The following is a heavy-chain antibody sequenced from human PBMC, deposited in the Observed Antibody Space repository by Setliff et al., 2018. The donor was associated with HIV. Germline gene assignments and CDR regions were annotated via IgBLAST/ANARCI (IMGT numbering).Heavy chain of an antibody. CDR3: ARGSNVVVPRAMGKYGSGSYNY. CDR2: IYPGDSDS. Sequence: PGESLKISCKAPGYSFTTFWIAWVRQMPGKGLECMGIIYPGDSDSRYGPSFHGQVTRSVDKSSSPAYLQWSSLKASDTAIYYCARGSNVVVPRAMGKYGSGSYNYWGRGTLVTVSS. D-gene: IGHD3-10*01. CDR1: GYSFTTFW. V-gene: IGHV5-51*01. J-gene: IGHJ4*02.